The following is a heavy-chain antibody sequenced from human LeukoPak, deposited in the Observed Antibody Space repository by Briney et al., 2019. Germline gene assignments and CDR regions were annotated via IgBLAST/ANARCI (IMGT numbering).Heavy chain of an antibody. CDR2: INHSGST. J-gene: IGHJ3*02. V-gene: IGHV4-34*01. D-gene: IGHD3-10*01. CDR3: AREETSITMVRATKYPDAFDI. CDR1: GGSFSGYY. Sequence: PSETLSLTCAVYGGSFSGYYWSWIRQPPGKGLEWIGEINHSGSTNYNPSLKSRVTISVDTSKNQFSLKLSSVTAADTAVYYCAREETSITMVRATKYPDAFDIWGQGTMVTVSS.